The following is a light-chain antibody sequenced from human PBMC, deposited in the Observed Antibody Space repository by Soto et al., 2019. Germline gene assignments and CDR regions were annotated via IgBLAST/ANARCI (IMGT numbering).Light chain of an antibody. J-gene: IGKJ1*01. V-gene: IGKV3-15*01. Sequence: EIVMTQSPATLSVSPGERATLSCRASQSVSSYLAWYQQKPGQAPRLLIYDASTRATGIPVRFSGSGSGTEFTLTISSLQSEDFAVYYCQQYNDWPRTFGQGTKVDIK. CDR3: QQYNDWPRT. CDR1: QSVSSY. CDR2: DAS.